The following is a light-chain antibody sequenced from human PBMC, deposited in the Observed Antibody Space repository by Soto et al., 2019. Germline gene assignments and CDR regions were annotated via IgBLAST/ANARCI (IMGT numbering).Light chain of an antibody. Sequence: QSALTQPRSVSGSPGQSVTISCTGTRGDVGGYDYVSWYQQYPGKAPKLMIYDVIKRPSGVPDRFSGSKSGNTASLTISGLQAEDEADYYCCSYAGSYNVVFGGGTKLTVL. CDR1: RGDVGGYDY. CDR3: CSYAGSYNVV. CDR2: DVI. J-gene: IGLJ2*01. V-gene: IGLV2-11*01.